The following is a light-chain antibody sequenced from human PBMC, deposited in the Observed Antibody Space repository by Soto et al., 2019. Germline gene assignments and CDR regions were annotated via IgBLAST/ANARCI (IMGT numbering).Light chain of an antibody. CDR3: QTWVTGIHI. CDR1: SGHSNYA. CDR2: LNSDGSH. Sequence: QSVLTQSPSASACLGASVKLTCTLSSGHSNYAIAWHQQQPEKGPRFLMKLNSDGSHSKGDGIPDRFSGSSSGAERYLTISTLQSEDEADYYCQTWVTGIHIFGGGTKLTVL. J-gene: IGLJ2*01. V-gene: IGLV4-69*01.